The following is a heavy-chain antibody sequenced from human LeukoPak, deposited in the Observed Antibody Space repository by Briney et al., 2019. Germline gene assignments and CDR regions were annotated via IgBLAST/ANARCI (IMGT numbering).Heavy chain of an antibody. CDR1: GGSISSYY. J-gene: IGHJ6*03. V-gene: IGHV4-59*01. Sequence: SETLSLTCTVSGGSISSYYWSWIRQPPGKGLEWIGYIYYGGSTNYNPSLKSRVTISVDTSKNQFSLKLSSVTAADTAVYYCARLYSSSPYYYYYYMDVWGKGTTVTVPS. D-gene: IGHD6-13*01. CDR3: ARLYSSSPYYYYYYMDV. CDR2: IYYGGST.